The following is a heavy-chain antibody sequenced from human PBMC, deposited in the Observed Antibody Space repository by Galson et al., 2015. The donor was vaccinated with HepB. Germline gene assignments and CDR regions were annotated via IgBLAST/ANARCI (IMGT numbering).Heavy chain of an antibody. CDR2: INTNNGDT. CDR3: ARSPSISGVVVYFHYYMDV. Sequence: SGYTFTGYFMHWVRQAPGQGLEWMGRINTNNGDTSYSQKFQGRVTMTRDTSISTAYMELSSLRSDDSAIYYCARSPSISGVVVYFHYYMDVWGEGTTVTVSS. D-gene: IGHD3-3*01. V-gene: IGHV1-2*06. J-gene: IGHJ6*03. CDR1: GYTFTGYF.